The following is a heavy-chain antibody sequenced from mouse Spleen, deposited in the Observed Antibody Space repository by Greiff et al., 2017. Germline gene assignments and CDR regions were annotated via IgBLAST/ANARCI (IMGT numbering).Heavy chain of an antibody. Sequence: DVMLVESEGGLVQPGSSMKLSCTASGFTFSDYYMAWVRQVPEKGLEWVANINYDGSSTYYLDSLKSRFIISRDNAKNILYLQMSSLKSEDTATYYCARVYGDYGFAYWGQGTLVTVSA. J-gene: IGHJ3*01. CDR1: GFTFSDYY. V-gene: IGHV5-16*01. CDR2: INYDGSST. CDR3: ARVYGDYGFAY. D-gene: IGHD2-13*01.